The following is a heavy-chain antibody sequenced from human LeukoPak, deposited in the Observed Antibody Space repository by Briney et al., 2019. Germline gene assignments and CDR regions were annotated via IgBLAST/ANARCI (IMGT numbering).Heavy chain of an antibody. D-gene: IGHD1-1*01. CDR1: GFTISSYY. CDR2: IYSSGST. Sequence: SETLSLTCTGSGFTISSYYWSWIPQPPGKGLEWIGHIYSSGSTNYNTSLKSRVTLSVDTSKNQFSLKLSSVTAADTAVYYWGRGGTSGTHLNWFDPWGQGTLVTVSS. J-gene: IGHJ5*02. V-gene: IGHV4-59*01. CDR3: GRGGTSGTHLNWFDP.